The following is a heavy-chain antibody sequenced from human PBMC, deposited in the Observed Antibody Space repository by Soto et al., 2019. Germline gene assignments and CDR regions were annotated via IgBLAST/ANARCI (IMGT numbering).Heavy chain of an antibody. J-gene: IGHJ4*02. CDR2: MNPNSGNT. CDR1: GYTFTSYD. CDR3: AGYRARRHGGFDY. V-gene: IGHV1-8*01. Sequence: ASVKVSCKASGYTFTSYDINWVRQATGQGPEWMGWMNPNSGNTGYAQKFQGRVTMTRNTSISTAYMELSSLRSEDTAVYYCAGYRARRHGGFDYWGQGTLVTVSS. D-gene: IGHD6-6*01.